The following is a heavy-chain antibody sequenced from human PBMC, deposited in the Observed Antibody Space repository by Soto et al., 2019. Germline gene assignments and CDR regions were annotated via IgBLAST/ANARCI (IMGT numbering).Heavy chain of an antibody. J-gene: IGHJ6*02. V-gene: IGHV1-8*01. CDR1: GYTFTSYD. Sequence: QVQLVQSGAEVKKPGASVKVSCKASGYTFTSYDINWVRQATGQGLEWMGWMNPNSGNTGYAQKFQGRVTMTRNTARSTAYMDLGSLRSEESAVYYCARGGEDSSGWWDGMDVWGQGTTVTVSS. CDR2: MNPNSGNT. D-gene: IGHD6-19*01. CDR3: ARGGEDSSGWWDGMDV.